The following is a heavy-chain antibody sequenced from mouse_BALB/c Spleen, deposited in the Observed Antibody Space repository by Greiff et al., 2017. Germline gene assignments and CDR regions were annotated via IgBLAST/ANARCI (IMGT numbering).Heavy chain of an antibody. V-gene: IGHV5-6-5*01. CDR1: GFTFSSYA. CDR3: ARDYRYDEGYFDV. Sequence: EVQVVESGGGLVKPGGSLKLSCAASGFTFSSYAMSWVRQTPEKRLEWVASISSGGSTYYPDSVKGRFTISRDNARNILYLQMSSLRSEDTAMYYCARDYRYDEGYFDVWGAGTTVTVSS. D-gene: IGHD2-14*01. CDR2: ISSGGST. J-gene: IGHJ1*01.